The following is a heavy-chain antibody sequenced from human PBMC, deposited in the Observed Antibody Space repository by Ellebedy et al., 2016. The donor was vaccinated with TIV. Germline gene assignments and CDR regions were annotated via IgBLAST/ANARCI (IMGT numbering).Heavy chain of an antibody. CDR1: GFTFSSYA. V-gene: IGHV3-23*01. CDR2: ISGSGGST. CDR3: AKARDIVVVVVAADDY. D-gene: IGHD2-15*01. J-gene: IGHJ4*02. Sequence: PGGSLRLSCAASGFTFSSYAMSWVRQAPGKGLEWVSAISGSGGSTYYADSVKGRFTISRDNSKNTLYLQMNSLRAEDTAVYYCAKARDIVVVVVAADDYWGQGTLVTVSS.